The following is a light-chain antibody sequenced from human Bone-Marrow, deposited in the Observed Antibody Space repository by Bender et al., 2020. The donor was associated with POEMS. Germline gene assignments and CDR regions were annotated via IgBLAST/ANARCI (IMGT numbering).Light chain of an antibody. CDR1: SSNIGAHA. CDR2: SSH. J-gene: IGLJ3*02. Sequence: QSVLTQPPSASGTPGQRVTISCSGGSSNIGAHAVNWYQHLPGPTPKLLIYSSHRRPSEVPDRFPGSRSGPSASLAIGGLQSEDEADYCCAVWDDSLNGWVCGGGTKLTVL. CDR3: AVWDDSLNGWV. V-gene: IGLV1-44*01.